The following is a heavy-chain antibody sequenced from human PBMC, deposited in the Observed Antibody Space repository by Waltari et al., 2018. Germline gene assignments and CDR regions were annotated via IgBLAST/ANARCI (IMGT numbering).Heavy chain of an antibody. Sequence: QVQLVQSGAEVKKPGSSVKVSCKASGGTFSSYTISWVRQAPGKGLEWMGRIIPILGIANYAQKFQGRVTITADKSTSTAYMELSSLRSEDTAVYYCARGIFGVVIPGHWFDPWGQGTLVTVSS. CDR3: ARGIFGVVIPGHWFDP. CDR2: IIPILGIA. CDR1: GGTFSSYT. D-gene: IGHD3-3*01. V-gene: IGHV1-69*02. J-gene: IGHJ5*02.